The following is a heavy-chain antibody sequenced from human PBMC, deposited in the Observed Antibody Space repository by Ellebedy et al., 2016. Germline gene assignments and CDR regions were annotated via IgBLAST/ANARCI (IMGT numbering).Heavy chain of an antibody. CDR1: GFRFSDYG. CDR2: FSSDGRTK. Sequence: GGSLRLSCAASGFRFSDYGMHWVRQAPGKGLEWVALFSSDGRTKYYADSVKGRFTISRDNSMNTLSLEMSSLRPEDTAICYCARAVARYFDSWGQGTLVTVSS. V-gene: IGHV3-30*04. J-gene: IGHJ4*02. D-gene: IGHD5-12*01. CDR3: ARAVARYFDS.